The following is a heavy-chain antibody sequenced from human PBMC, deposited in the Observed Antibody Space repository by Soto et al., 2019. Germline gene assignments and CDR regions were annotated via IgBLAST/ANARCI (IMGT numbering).Heavy chain of an antibody. CDR1: GGSISSYY. D-gene: IGHD3-3*01. V-gene: IGHV4-59*01. Sequence: TSETLSLTCTVSGGSISSYYWSWIRQPPGKGLEWIGYIYYSGSTNYNPSLKSRVTISVDTSKNQFSLKLSSVTAADTAVYYCARDLSYYDFWSGPTAYYYGMDVWGQGTTVTVSS. CDR3: ARDLSYYDFWSGPTAYYYGMDV. J-gene: IGHJ6*02. CDR2: IYYSGST.